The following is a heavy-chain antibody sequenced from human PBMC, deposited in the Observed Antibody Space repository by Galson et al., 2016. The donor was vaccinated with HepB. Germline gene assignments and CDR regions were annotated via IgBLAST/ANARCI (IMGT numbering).Heavy chain of an antibody. Sequence: SLRLSCAASGFTFSSYAMHWVRQAPGKGLEWVAIISFDGSTKYYADSVKGRFTISRDNSKNTLYLQMNSLRAEDTAVYYCARESPVVSAFDCWGQGTLVTVSS. V-gene: IGHV3-30-3*01. CDR2: ISFDGSTK. CDR1: GFTFSSYA. CDR3: ARESPVVSAFDC. J-gene: IGHJ4*02. D-gene: IGHD2-21*02.